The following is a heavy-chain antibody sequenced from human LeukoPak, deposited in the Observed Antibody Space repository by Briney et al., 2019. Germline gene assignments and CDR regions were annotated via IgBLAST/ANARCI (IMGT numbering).Heavy chain of an antibody. CDR1: GGSISSSSYY. J-gene: IGHJ4*02. CDR2: IYYSGST. D-gene: IGHD6-19*01. CDR3: ARCWSSGRANFDY. V-gene: IGHV4-39*07. Sequence: SETLSLTCTVSGGSISSSSYYWGWIRQPPGKGLEWIGSIYYSGSTYYNPSLKSRVTISVDTSKNQFSLKLSSVTAADTAVYYCARCWSSGRANFDYWGQGTLVTVSS.